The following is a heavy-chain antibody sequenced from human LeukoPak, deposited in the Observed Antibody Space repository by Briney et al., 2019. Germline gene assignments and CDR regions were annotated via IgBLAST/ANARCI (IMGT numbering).Heavy chain of an antibody. CDR2: ISYDGSNK. CDR3: ARDVNGYYYGMDV. CDR1: GFTFSSYA. Sequence: GGSLRLSCAASGFTFSSYAMHWVRQAPGKGLEWVAVISYDGSNKYYADSVKGRFTISRDNSKNTLYLQMNSLRAEDTAVYYCARDVNGYYYGMDVWGQGTTVTVSS. V-gene: IGHV3-30-3*01. J-gene: IGHJ6*02. D-gene: IGHD2-8*01.